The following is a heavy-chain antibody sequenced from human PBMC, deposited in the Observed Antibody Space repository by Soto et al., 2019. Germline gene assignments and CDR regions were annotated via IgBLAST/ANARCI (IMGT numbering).Heavy chain of an antibody. D-gene: IGHD1-1*01. V-gene: IGHV1-8*01. CDR3: ARGRYGDY. J-gene: IGHJ4*02. Sequence: GASVKVSCKASGYTFTSYDINWVRRATGQGLEWMGWMNPNSGNTGYAQKLQGRVIVTRDTSTSTAYMELRSLISDDTAVYYCARGRYGDYWGQGALVTVS. CDR2: MNPNSGNT. CDR1: GYTFTSYD.